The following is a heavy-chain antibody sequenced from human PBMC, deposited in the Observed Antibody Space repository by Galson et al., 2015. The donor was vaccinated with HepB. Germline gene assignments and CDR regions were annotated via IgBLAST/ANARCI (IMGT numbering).Heavy chain of an antibody. D-gene: IGHD1-26*01. V-gene: IGHV1-2*06. CDR2: INPNSGGT. CDR1: GYTFTGYY. Sequence: SVKVSCKASGYTFTGYYMHWVRQAPGQGLEWMGRINPNSGGTNYAQKFQGRVTMTRDTSISTAYMELSSLRSEDTAVYYCASYSGSYSNDAFDIWGQGTMVTVSS. J-gene: IGHJ3*02. CDR3: ASYSGSYSNDAFDI.